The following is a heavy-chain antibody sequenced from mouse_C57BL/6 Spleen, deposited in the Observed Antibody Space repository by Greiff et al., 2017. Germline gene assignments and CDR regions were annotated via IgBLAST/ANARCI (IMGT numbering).Heavy chain of an antibody. J-gene: IGHJ3*01. CDR3: AREERLGGFAY. CDR1: GYSITSGYY. D-gene: IGHD4-1*01. Sequence: EVQLVESGPGLVKPSQSLSLTCSVTGYSITSGYYWNWIRQFPGNKLEWMGYISYDGSNNYNPSLKNRISITRDTSKNQFFLKLNSVTTEDTATYYCAREERLGGFAYWGQGTLVTVSA. CDR2: ISYDGSN. V-gene: IGHV3-6*01.